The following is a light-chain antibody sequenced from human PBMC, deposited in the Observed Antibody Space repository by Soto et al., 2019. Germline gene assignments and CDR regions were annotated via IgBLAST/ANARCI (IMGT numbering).Light chain of an antibody. CDR1: QSISSY. J-gene: IGKJ5*01. Sequence: DIQLTPSPSSLSESAADRVTITCRASQSISSYLNWYQQKPGKAPKLLIYAASSLQSGVPSRFSGSGSGTDFTLTISSLQPEDFATYYCQQANSFPITFGQGTRLEI. V-gene: IGKV1-39*01. CDR2: AAS. CDR3: QQANSFPIT.